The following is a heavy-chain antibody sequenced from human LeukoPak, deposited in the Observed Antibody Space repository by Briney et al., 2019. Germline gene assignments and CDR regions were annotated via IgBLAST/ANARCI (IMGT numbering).Heavy chain of an antibody. D-gene: IGHD3-22*01. CDR3: ARETFYDSSGYSDY. Sequence: PGGSLRLSCTASGFTASGFTFSSFSMSWVRQAPGKGLEWVSYISSSSSNIYYADSVKGRFTISRDNAGNSLYLQMNSLRAEDTAVYYCARETFYDSSGYSDYWGQGTLVTVSS. J-gene: IGHJ4*02. CDR1: GFTFSSFS. CDR2: ISSSSSNI. V-gene: IGHV3-48*01.